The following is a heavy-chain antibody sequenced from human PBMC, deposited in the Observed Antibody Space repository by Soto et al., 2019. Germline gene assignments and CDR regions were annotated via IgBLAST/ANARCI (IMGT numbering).Heavy chain of an antibody. CDR1: GGSSSSSSYY. D-gene: IGHD2-2*01. V-gene: IGHV4-39*01. CDR3: ARQGSQLLKWGNWFDP. J-gene: IGHJ5*02. Sequence: PSETLSLTCTVSGGSSSSSSYYWGWIRQPPGKGLEWIGSIYYSGSTYYNPSLKSRVTISVDTSKNQFSLKLSSVTAADTAVYYFARQGSQLLKWGNWFDPWGKGTLVSVS. CDR2: IYYSGST.